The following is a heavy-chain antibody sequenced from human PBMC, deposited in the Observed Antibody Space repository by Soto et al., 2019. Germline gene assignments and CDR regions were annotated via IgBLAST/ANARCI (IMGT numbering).Heavy chain of an antibody. CDR1: GGSISSGGYY. Sequence: SETLSLTCTVSGGSISSGGYYWSWIRQHPGKGLEWIGYIYYSGSTYYNPSLKSRVTISVDTSKNQFSLKLSSVTAADTAVYYCARALSGSSWYARAVDRTDYWGQGTLVTVSS. J-gene: IGHJ4*02. D-gene: IGHD6-13*01. CDR3: ARALSGSSWYARAVDRTDY. CDR2: IYYSGST. V-gene: IGHV4-31*03.